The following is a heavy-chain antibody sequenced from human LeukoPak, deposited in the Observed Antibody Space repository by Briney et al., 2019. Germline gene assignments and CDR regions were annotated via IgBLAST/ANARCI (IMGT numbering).Heavy chain of an antibody. J-gene: IGHJ4*02. CDR2: ISYSGSS. CDR1: GGSISSYY. CDR3: ARHRDCSNGICYLSYFDA. V-gene: IGHV4-59*08. D-gene: IGHD2-8*01. Sequence: PSETLSLTCTVPGGSISSYYWSWIRQPPGKALEWIGFISYSGSSNYNPSLKSRVTTSLDTSKNQFALKLSSVTAADTAVYYCARHRDCSNGICYLSYFDAWGQGTLVTVSS.